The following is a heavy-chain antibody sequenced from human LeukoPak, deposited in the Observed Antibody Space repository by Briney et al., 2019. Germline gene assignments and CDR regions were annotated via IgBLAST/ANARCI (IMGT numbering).Heavy chain of an antibody. CDR2: ISSSASTI. CDR1: GFTFSSYE. D-gene: IGHD2-15*01. Sequence: PGGSLRLSCAASGFTFSSYEMNWVRQAPGKGLEWVSYISSSASTIYYADSVKGRFTISRDNAKNSLYLQMNSLRAEDTAVYYCAREVMGYCSGGSCSLLRRWFDPWGQGTLVTVSS. V-gene: IGHV3-48*03. CDR3: AREVMGYCSGGSCSLLRRWFDP. J-gene: IGHJ5*02.